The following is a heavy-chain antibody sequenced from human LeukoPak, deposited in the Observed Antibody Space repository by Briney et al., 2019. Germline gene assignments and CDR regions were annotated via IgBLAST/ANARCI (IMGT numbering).Heavy chain of an antibody. Sequence: GGSLRLSCAASGITFSNAAIHWVRQAPGKRLEWVSGIVISGGSAFYADSVKGRFVISKDTSENTVYLQMNSLRADDTAVYFCAKEVALVVVRGQRGGHFFDFWGQGALVTVSS. V-gene: IGHV3-23*01. CDR1: GITFSNAA. CDR3: AKEVALVVVRGQRGGHFFDF. CDR2: IVISGGSA. J-gene: IGHJ4*02. D-gene: IGHD3-10*01.